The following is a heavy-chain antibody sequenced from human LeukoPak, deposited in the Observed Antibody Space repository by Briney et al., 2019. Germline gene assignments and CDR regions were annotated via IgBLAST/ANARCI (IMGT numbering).Heavy chain of an antibody. J-gene: IGHJ4*02. D-gene: IGHD2-15*01. Sequence: PSETLSLTCTVSGGSISSSNYYWGWLRQPPGKGLEWIGSIYYTGSTDYNPSLSSRVTISVDTSKSQFSLRLSSVTAADTAVYYCARDWVYCSGGSCSRPFDYWGQGTLVTVSS. V-gene: IGHV4-39*02. CDR3: ARDWVYCSGGSCSRPFDY. CDR1: GGSISSSNYY. CDR2: IYYTGST.